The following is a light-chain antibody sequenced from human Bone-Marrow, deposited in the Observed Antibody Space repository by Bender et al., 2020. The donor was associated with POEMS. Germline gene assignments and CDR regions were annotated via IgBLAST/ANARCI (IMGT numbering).Light chain of an antibody. CDR3: YSYSSGRTPYV. J-gene: IGLJ1*01. V-gene: IGLV2-23*02. CDR1: SSDVGSYNH. CDR2: EVT. Sequence: QSALTQPASVSGSPGQSITISCTGSSSDVGSYNHVSWYQQHPGNAPKLVIYEVTKRPSGVSHRFSGSKTGNTASLTISGIQAEDEADYYCYSYSSGRTPYVFGTGTRVTVL.